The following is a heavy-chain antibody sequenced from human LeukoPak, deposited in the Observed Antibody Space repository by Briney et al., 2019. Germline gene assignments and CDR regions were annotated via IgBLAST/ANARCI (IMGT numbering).Heavy chain of an antibody. D-gene: IGHD6-19*01. Sequence: SETLSLTCAVYGGSLSGYYWSWIRQPPGKGLEWIGEINHSGSTNYNPSLKSRVTISVDTSKNQFSLKLSSVTAADTAVYYCASVAVAGMGFDYWGQGTLVTVSS. CDR2: INHSGST. V-gene: IGHV4-34*01. J-gene: IGHJ4*02. CDR3: ASVAVAGMGFDY. CDR1: GGSLSGYY.